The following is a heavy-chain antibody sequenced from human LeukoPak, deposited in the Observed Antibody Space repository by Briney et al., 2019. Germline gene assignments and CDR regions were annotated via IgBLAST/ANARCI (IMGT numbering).Heavy chain of an antibody. CDR2: INSSSSYI. V-gene: IGHV3-21*01. CDR1: GFTFSSYS. D-gene: IGHD6-6*01. Sequence: GGSLRLSCAASGFTFSSYSMNWVRQPPGKGLEWVSSINSSSSYIYYADSVKGRFTTSRDNAKNSLYLQMNSLRAEDTAVYYCAREGARQYATDKILEGYYYGMDVWGQGTTVTVSS. CDR3: AREGARQYATDKILEGYYYGMDV. J-gene: IGHJ6*02.